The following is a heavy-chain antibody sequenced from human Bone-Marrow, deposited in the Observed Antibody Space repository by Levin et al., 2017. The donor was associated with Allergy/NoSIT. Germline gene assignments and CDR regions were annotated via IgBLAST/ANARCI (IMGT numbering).Heavy chain of an antibody. D-gene: IGHD6-13*01. J-gene: IGHJ4*02. Sequence: SETLSLTCTVSGGSITSGDYYWTWIRQPPGKGLEWIGYIYYSGSTSYNPSLKSRVIISVDRSNNQFSLQLNSVTAADTAVYYCATSVAGRSDYWGQGTLISVSS. CDR2: IYYSGST. CDR3: ATSVAGRSDY. CDR1: GGSITSGDYY. V-gene: IGHV4-30-4*01.